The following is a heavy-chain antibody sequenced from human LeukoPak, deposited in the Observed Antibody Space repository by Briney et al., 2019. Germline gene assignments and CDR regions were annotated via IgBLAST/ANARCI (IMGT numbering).Heavy chain of an antibody. J-gene: IGHJ4*02. CDR3: AASFDS. CDR1: GPTFSNYW. Sequence: GGSLRLSCVVSGPTFSNYWMTWVRQAPGKGLEWVANMKEDGREIYYADSVKGRFTISRDNTKSSLYLQMDGLRAEDTAVYYCAASFDSWGQGTLVSVSS. CDR2: MKEDGREI. V-gene: IGHV3-7*01.